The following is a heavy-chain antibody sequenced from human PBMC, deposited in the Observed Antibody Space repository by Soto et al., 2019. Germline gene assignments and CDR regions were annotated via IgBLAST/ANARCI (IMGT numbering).Heavy chain of an antibody. V-gene: IGHV1-8*01. CDR1: GYTFTSYD. D-gene: IGHD2-21*01. CDR2: MNPNSGNT. Sequence: QVQLVQSGAEVKKPGASVKVSCKASGYTFTSYDINWVRQATGQGLEWMGWMNPNSGNTVYAQKSQGRVPMPRTTTMSPAYMALGSRRSEDTAVYYCARERSCGHAYWGQATPVPVSS. CDR3: ARERSCGHAY. J-gene: IGHJ4*02.